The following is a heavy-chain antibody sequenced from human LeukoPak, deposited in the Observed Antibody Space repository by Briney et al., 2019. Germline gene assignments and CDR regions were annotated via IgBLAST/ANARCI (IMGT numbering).Heavy chain of an antibody. CDR3: AKDAAAAIPAEYFQH. Sequence: GGSLRLYCAASGFTFSSYGMHWVRQAPGKGLEWVAFIRYDGSNKYYADSVKGRFTISRDNSKSTLYLQMNSLRAEDTAVYYCAKDAAAAIPAEYFQHWGQGTLVTVSS. CDR2: IRYDGSNK. CDR1: GFTFSSYG. V-gene: IGHV3-30*02. J-gene: IGHJ1*01. D-gene: IGHD2-2*01.